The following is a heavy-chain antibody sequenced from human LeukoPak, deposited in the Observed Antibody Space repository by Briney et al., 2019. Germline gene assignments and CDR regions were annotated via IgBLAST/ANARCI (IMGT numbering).Heavy chain of an antibody. J-gene: IGHJ4*02. CDR1: GFTFSSYA. Sequence: PGGSLRLSCAASGFTFSSYAMRWVRQAPGKGLEYVSGVSGNGGTTYYADSVEGRFTISRDNSKNTLYLQMSSLRVEDTAAYYCVKDRRVYYYDSSFDYWGQGTLVTVSS. V-gene: IGHV3-64D*09. CDR2: VSGNGGTT. D-gene: IGHD3-22*01. CDR3: VKDRRVYYYDSSFDY.